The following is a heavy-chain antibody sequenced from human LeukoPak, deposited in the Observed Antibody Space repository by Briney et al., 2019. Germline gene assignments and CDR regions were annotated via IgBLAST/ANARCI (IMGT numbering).Heavy chain of an antibody. CDR2: ISYDGSNK. D-gene: IGHD6-13*01. CDR3: ASRDQAAAGTDY. CDR1: GFTFSSYA. V-gene: IGHV3-30-3*01. J-gene: IGHJ4*02. Sequence: GRSLRLSCAAPGFTFSSYAIHWVRQAPGKGLEWVAVISYDGSNKYYADSVKGRFTISRDNSKNTLYLQMNSLRAEDTAVYYCASRDQAAAGTDYWGQGTLVTVSS.